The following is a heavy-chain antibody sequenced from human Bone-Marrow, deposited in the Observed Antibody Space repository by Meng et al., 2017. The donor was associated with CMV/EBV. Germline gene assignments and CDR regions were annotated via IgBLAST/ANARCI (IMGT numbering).Heavy chain of an antibody. CDR1: GGSVSSGSYY. CDR2: IYYSGST. V-gene: IGHV4-61*01. Sequence: SETLSLTCTVSGGSVSSGSYYWSWIRQPPGKGLEWIGYIYYSGSTNYNPSLKSRVTISVDTSKNQFSLKLSSVTAADTAVYYCARAGFLEWLYTTYFEYWGQGTLVTVSS. CDR3: ARAGFLEWLYTTYFEY. J-gene: IGHJ4*02. D-gene: IGHD3-3*01.